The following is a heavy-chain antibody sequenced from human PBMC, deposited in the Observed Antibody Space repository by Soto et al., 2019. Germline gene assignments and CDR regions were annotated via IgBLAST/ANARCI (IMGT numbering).Heavy chain of an antibody. CDR1: GFTFDDYT. V-gene: IGHV3-43*01. CDR2: ISWDGGST. J-gene: IGHJ6*02. Sequence: LRLSCAASGFTFDDYTMHWVRQAPGKGLEWVSLISWDGGSTYYADSVKGRFTISRDNSKNSLYLQMNSLRTEDTALYYCAKDIEKDGIEGYGMDVWGQGTTVTVSS. CDR3: AKDIEKDGIEGYGMDV.